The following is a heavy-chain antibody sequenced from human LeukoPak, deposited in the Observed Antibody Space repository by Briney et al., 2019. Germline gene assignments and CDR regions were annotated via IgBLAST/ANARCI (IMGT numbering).Heavy chain of an antibody. CDR3: ARTEGGNYPFDY. D-gene: IGHD1-26*01. J-gene: IGHJ4*02. CDR1: GFTFSTYS. CDR2: ISSSSNYI. Sequence: PGGSLRLSCAASGFTFSTYSMNWVRQAPGKGLEWVSSISSSSNYIDYADSVKGRFTISRDNAKNSLYLQMNSLRAEDTAVYYCARTEGGNYPFDYWGQGTLVTVSS. V-gene: IGHV3-21*01.